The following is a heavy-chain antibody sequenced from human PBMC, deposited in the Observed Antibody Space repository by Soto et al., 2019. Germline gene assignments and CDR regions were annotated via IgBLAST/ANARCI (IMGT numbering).Heavy chain of an antibody. J-gene: IGHJ5*02. Sequence: ASVKVFCKASGYTFTSYGIHWVRQAPGQRLEWMGWINAANGDTKYSPKFQGRVTITRDTSASTAYMELRSLRSEDTAVYYCVRRHVSSTGLDWFDPWGQGTLVTVSS. V-gene: IGHV1-3*01. CDR1: GYTFTSYG. CDR2: INAANGDT. CDR3: VRRHVSSTGLDWFDP. D-gene: IGHD1-1*01.